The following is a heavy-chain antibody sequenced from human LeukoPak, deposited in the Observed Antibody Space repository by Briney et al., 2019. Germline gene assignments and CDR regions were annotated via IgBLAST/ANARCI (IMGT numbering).Heavy chain of an antibody. V-gene: IGHV1-46*01. D-gene: IGHD2-15*01. CDR1: GYTFTSYY. CDR2: INPSGGST. CDR3: ARVPVDRCPGSTCYPNFDS. Sequence: ASVKVSCKASGYTFTSYYMHWVRQAPGQGLEWMGIINPSGGSTSYAQKFQGRVTMTRDMSTSTVYMELSSLRSEDTAVYYCARVPVDRCPGSTCYPNFDSWGQGTLVTVSS. J-gene: IGHJ4*02.